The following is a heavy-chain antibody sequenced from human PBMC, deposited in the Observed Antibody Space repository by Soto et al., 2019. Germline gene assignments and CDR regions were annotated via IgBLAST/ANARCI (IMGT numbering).Heavy chain of an antibody. CDR2: INHSGST. Sequence: SETLSLTCAVYGGSFSGYYWSWIRQPPGKGLEWIGEINHSGSTNYNPSLKSRVTISVDTSKNQFSLKLSSVTAADTAVYYCARGINVLRFLEWSPYFDYWGQGTLVTVSS. V-gene: IGHV4-34*01. CDR3: ARGINVLRFLEWSPYFDY. CDR1: GGSFSGYY. D-gene: IGHD3-3*01. J-gene: IGHJ4*02.